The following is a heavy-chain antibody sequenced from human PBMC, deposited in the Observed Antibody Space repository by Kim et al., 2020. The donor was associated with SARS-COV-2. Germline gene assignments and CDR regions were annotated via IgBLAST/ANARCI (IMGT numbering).Heavy chain of an antibody. V-gene: IGHV3-33*01. CDR1: GFTFSTYG. J-gene: IGHJ4*02. D-gene: IGHD3-10*01. CDR3: ARDHRFGELEVDY. CDR2: IWYDGSNK. Sequence: GGSLRLSCAASGFTFSTYGMHWVRQAPGKGLEWVAVIWYDGSNKYYADSVKGRVTISRDNSKNTLYLQMNSLRAEDTAVYYCARDHRFGELEVDYWGQGTLVTVSS.